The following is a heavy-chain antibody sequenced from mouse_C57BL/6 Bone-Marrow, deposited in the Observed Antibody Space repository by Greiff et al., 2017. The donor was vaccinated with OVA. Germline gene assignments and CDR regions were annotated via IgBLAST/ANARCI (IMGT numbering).Heavy chain of an antibody. CDR3: VGENSPHYYGSSSYYFDY. V-gene: IGHV10-3*01. CDR1: GFTFNTYA. Sequence: EVHLVESGGGLVQPKGSLKLSCAASGFTFNTYAMHWVRQAPGKGLEWVARIRSKSSNYATYYADSVKDRFTISRDDSQSMLYLQMNNLKTEDTAIYYCVGENSPHYYGSSSYYFDYWGQGTTLTVSS. J-gene: IGHJ2*01. D-gene: IGHD1-1*01. CDR2: IRSKSSNYAT.